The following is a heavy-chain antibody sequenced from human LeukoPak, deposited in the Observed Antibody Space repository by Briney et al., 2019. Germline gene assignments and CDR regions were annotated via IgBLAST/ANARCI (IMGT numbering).Heavy chain of an antibody. D-gene: IGHD3-10*01. CDR1: GGSISSSSYY. J-gene: IGHJ6*03. Sequence: PSETLSLTCTVSGGSISSSSYYWGWIRQPPGKGLEWIGSIYYSGSTYYNPSLKSRVTISVDTSKNQFSLKLSSVTAADTAVYYCARDGGYYGSGSYYNRLGYYYYYYMDVWGKGTTVTISS. CDR2: IYYSGST. V-gene: IGHV4-39*02. CDR3: ARDGGYYGSGSYYNRLGYYYYYYMDV.